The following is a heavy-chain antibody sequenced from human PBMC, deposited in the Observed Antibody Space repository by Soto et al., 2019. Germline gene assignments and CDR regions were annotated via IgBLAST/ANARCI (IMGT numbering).Heavy chain of an antibody. J-gene: IGHJ5*02. CDR1: GGSCSGYY. CDR2: INHSGST. D-gene: IGHD6-13*01. CDR3: AGGKAGIAAAGGRWFDP. V-gene: IGHV4-34*01. Sequence: SETLSLTCAVYGGSCSGYYWSWIRQPPGKGLEWIGEINHSGSTNYNPSLKSRVTISVDTSKNQFSLKLSSVTAADTAVYYCAGGKAGIAAAGGRWFDPWGQGTLVTVSS.